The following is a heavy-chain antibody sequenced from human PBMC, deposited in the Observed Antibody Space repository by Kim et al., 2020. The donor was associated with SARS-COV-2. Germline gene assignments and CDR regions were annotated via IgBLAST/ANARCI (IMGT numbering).Heavy chain of an antibody. CDR3: AKDNQWLVRLGYFDY. V-gene: IGHV3-9*01. CDR1: GFTFGDYA. J-gene: IGHJ4*02. Sequence: GGSLRLSCAASGFTFGDYAMHWVRQAPGKGLEWVSGISWNSGSIGYADSVKGRFTISRDNAKNSLYLQMNSLRAEDTALYYCAKDNQWLVRLGYFDYWGQGTLVTVSS. D-gene: IGHD6-19*01. CDR2: ISWNSGSI.